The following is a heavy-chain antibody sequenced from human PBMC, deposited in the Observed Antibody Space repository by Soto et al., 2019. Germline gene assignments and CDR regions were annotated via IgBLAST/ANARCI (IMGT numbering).Heavy chain of an antibody. CDR3: ASPGGGRNYYYYGMDV. D-gene: IGHD1-1*01. CDR2: IIPIFGTA. J-gene: IGHJ6*02. Sequence: QVQLVQSGAEVKKPGSSVKVSCKASGGTFSSYAISWVRQAPGQGLEWMGGIIPIFGTANYAQKFQGRVTITADESTRTAYMELSSLRSEDTAVYYCASPGGGRNYYYYGMDVWGHGTTVTVSS. V-gene: IGHV1-69*12. CDR1: GGTFSSYA.